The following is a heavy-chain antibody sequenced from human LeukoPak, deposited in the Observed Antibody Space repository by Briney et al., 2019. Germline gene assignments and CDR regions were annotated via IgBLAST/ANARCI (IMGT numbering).Heavy chain of an antibody. CDR1: GGSFSGYY. Sequence: TSETLSLTCAVYGGSFSGYYWSWIRQPPGKGLEWIGEINHSGSTNYNPSLKSRVTISVDTSKSQFSLKLSSVTAADTAVYYCARGSPLVEEFRYNWFDPWGQGTLVTVSS. J-gene: IGHJ5*02. CDR2: INHSGST. V-gene: IGHV4-34*01. CDR3: ARGSPLVEEFRYNWFDP. D-gene: IGHD3-16*01.